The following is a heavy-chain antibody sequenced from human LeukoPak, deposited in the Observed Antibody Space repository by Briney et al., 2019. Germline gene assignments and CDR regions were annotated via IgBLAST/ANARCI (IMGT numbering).Heavy chain of an antibody. V-gene: IGHV3-30*18. CDR1: GFTFSSYG. CDR2: ISYDGGNK. J-gene: IGHJ4*02. Sequence: GGSLRLSCAASGFTFSSYGMHWVRQAPGKGLEWVAVISYDGGNKYYADSVKGRFTISRDNSKNTLYLQMNSLRAEDTAVYYCAKGDAYYFDYWGQGTLVTVSS. CDR3: AKGDAYYFDY.